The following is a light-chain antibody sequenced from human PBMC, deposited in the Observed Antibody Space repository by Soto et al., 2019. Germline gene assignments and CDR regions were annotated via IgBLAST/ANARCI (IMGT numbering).Light chain of an antibody. CDR2: AAS. CDR3: QKYNSVPLT. V-gene: IGKV1-27*01. Sequence: DIPMTQSPSSLSASVGDRVTITCRASQAISHYLAWYQQRPGMLPKLLIYAASTLQSGVPSRFSGSGSGTDFTLTISSLQPEDVATYYCQKYNSVPLTFGGGTKVEIK. J-gene: IGKJ4*01. CDR1: QAISHY.